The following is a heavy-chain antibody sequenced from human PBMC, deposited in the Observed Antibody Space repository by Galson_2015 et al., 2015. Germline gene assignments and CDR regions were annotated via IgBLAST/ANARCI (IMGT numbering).Heavy chain of an antibody. CDR1: GGSISSSSYY. V-gene: IGHV4-39*02. CDR2: IYYSGST. Sequence: ETLSLTCTVSGGSISSSSYYWGWIRQPPGKGLEWIGSIYYSGSTYYNPSLKGRFTISRDNSKNTLFLQMNSLRAEDTAVYYCARAAGSGGWFWFDPWGQGTLVTVSS. CDR3: ARAAGSGGWFWFDP. D-gene: IGHD6-19*01. J-gene: IGHJ5*02.